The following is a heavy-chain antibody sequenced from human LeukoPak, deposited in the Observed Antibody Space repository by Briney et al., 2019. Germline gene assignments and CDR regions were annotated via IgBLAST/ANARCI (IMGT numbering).Heavy chain of an antibody. D-gene: IGHD4-17*01. Sequence: GGSLRLSCAASGFTFSDYNMNWVRQSPEKGLEWVSSITSGTTYIYYADSVRGRFTLSRDNAKNSLYLQMNSLRAEDTAVYYCARDWGGDYGDYEGTPTAYYYGMDVWGQGTTVTVSS. CDR3: ARDWGGDYGDYEGTPTAYYYGMDV. V-gene: IGHV3-21*01. J-gene: IGHJ6*02. CDR1: GFTFSDYN. CDR2: ITSGTTYI.